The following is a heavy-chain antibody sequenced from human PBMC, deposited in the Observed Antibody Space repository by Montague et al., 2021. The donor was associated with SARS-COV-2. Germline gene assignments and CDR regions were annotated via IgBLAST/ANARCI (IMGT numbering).Heavy chain of an antibody. CDR3: ARYYELSWDV. V-gene: IGHV4-59*12. CDR2: IFENGDT. CDR1: GVAISYDY. Sequence: SETLSLTCTVSGVAISYDYWSWIRQPPGKGLEWIVTIFENGDTDHNPSLKSRVTVSEDTPQNQFSLRVSSVAAADTALYYCARYYELSWDVWGQGTTVTVSS. J-gene: IGHJ6*02. D-gene: IGHD3-16*01.